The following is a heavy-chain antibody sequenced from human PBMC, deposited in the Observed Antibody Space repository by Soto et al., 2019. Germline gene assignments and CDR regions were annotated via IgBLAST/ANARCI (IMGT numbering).Heavy chain of an antibody. CDR2: ISAYNGNT. Sequence: QVQLVQSGAEVKKPGASVKVSCKASGYTFTSYGISWVRQAPGQGLEWMGWISAYNGNTNYAQKPQGRVTMTKEKSKSTASNELRSLRADDGAVFYCGRGGGVVVVAASGLHDMAVWRQGTTVTVSS. CDR1: GYTFTSYG. D-gene: IGHD2-15*01. J-gene: IGHJ6*02. CDR3: GRGGGVVVVAASGLHDMAV. V-gene: IGHV1-18*01.